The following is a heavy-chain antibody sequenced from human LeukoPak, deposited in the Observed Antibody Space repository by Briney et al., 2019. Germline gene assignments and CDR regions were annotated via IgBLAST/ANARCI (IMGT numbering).Heavy chain of an antibody. CDR1: GFTFSSYN. D-gene: IGHD5-12*01. CDR2: ISPSSSIM. Sequence: GGSLRLSCAGSGFTFSSYNMNWVRQAPGKGLEWVSYISPSSSIMYYADSVKGRFTISRDNAKSSVYLQMNSLRAEDTAVYYCARDGWLRGQGTLVTVSS. CDR3: ARDGWL. J-gene: IGHJ4*02. V-gene: IGHV3-48*01.